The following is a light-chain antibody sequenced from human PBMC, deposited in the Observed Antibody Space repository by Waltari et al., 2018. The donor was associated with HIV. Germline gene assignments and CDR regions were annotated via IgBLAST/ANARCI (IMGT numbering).Light chain of an antibody. CDR2: AVS. J-gene: IGLJ2*01. V-gene: IGLV2-14*01. Sequence: QSALTQPASMSGSPGQSITISCTGTSRDVGGYNYVSWYQQHPDKAPKLMIYAVSNRPSGVSNRFSGSKSGNTASLTISGLQAEDEADYYCTSYTSSSTVVFGGGTKLTVL. CDR3: TSYTSSSTVV. CDR1: SRDVGGYNY.